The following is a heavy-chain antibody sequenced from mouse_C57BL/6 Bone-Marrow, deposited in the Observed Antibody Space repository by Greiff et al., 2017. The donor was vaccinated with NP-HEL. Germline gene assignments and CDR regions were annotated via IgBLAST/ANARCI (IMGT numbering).Heavy chain of an antibody. D-gene: IGHD2-3*01. CDR1: GFNIKDDY. V-gene: IGHV14-4*01. J-gene: IGHJ1*03. CDR2: IDPENGDT. Sequence: DVQLQESGAELVRPGASVKLSCTASGFNIKDDYMHWVKQRPEQGLEWIGWIDPENGDTEYASKFQGKATITADTSSNTAYLQLSSLTSEDTAVYYCTTAYDGYNWYFDVWGTGTTVTVSS. CDR3: TTAYDGYNWYFDV.